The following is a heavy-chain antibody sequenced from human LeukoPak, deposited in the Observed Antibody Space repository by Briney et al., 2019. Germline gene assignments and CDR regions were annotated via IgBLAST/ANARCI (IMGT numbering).Heavy chain of an antibody. CDR3: ARHDCFGTSCQYFYGMDV. Sequence: PSETLSLTCSVSGDSIISSNYYWGWIRQPPGKGLERIGSIYYSGSTYYNPSLKSRVTMSVDTSKNQVSLKLTSVTASDTAVYYCARHDCFGTSCQYFYGMDVWGQGTTVTVSS. CDR1: GDSIISSNYY. CDR2: IYYSGST. D-gene: IGHD2-2*01. V-gene: IGHV4-39*01. J-gene: IGHJ6*02.